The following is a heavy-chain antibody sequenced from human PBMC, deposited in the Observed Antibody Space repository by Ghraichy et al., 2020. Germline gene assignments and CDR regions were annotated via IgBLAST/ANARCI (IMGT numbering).Heavy chain of an antibody. D-gene: IGHD6-13*01. J-gene: IGHJ4*02. CDR2: IYSDGSANY. CDR3: ATEVPVTAVGEYLFDY. CDR1: GGSMGGRF. V-gene: IGHV4-4*07. Sequence: SETLSLTCTVSGGSMGGRFWSWVRQPAGRGLEWIGRIYSDGSANYNYNPSLSGRISVSIDTSRNRFYLRLTSVTAADTALYYCATEVPVTAVGEYLFDYWGRGTLVTVSS.